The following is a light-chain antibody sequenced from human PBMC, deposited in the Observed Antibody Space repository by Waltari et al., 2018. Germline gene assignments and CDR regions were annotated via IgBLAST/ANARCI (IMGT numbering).Light chain of an antibody. CDR3: QVWDSSSDNVV. J-gene: IGLJ2*01. Sequence: SYVLTQPPSVSVAPGKTARISCGGNSIGSKGVHWYQQQPGQAPAVVISYDSDRPSGPHDRFAGSNSVKTATLTISRVEAGDEADYYCQVWDSSSDNVVFGGGTKLTVL. V-gene: IGLV3-21*04. CDR1: SIGSKG. CDR2: YDS.